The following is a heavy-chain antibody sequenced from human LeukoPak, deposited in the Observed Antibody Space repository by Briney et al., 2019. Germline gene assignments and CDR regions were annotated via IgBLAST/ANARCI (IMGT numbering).Heavy chain of an antibody. Sequence: AAPTDSCQASGETFTGYAMRCVRPAPGQGIEWMGWINTNTGNPTYAQGFTGRFVFSLDTSVSTAYLQISSLKAEDTAVYYCARLAESVRLPGSYLLDYWGQGTLVTVSS. V-gene: IGHV7-4-1*02. CDR3: ARLAESVRLPGSYLLDY. D-gene: IGHD3-10*01. CDR2: INTNTGNP. J-gene: IGHJ4*02. CDR1: GETFTGYA.